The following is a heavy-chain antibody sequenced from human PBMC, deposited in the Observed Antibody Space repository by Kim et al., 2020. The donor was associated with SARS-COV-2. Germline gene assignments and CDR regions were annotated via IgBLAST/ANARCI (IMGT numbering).Heavy chain of an antibody. V-gene: IGHV3-30*04. CDR1: GFTFSSYA. CDR2: ISYDGSNK. Sequence: GGSLRLSCAASGFTFSSYAMHWVRQAPGKGLEWVAVISYDGSNKYYADSVKGRFTISRDNSKNTLYLQMNSLRAEDTAVYYCAREGDIVVVPAAMAYFDYWGQGTLVTVSS. CDR3: AREGDIVVVPAAMAYFDY. D-gene: IGHD2-2*01. J-gene: IGHJ4*02.